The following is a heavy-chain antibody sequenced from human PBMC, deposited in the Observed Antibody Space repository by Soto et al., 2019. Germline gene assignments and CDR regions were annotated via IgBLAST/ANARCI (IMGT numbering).Heavy chain of an antibody. V-gene: IGHV4-59*08. D-gene: IGHD4-17*01. CDR1: GGSISSYY. CDR3: ARYGDNGYAFDF. Sequence: SETLSLTCTVSGGSISSYYWSWIRQPPGKGLEWIGYIYYSGSTNYNPSLKSRVTISVDTSKNQFSLKLSSVTAADTAVYYCARYGDNGYAFDFWGQGTMVTVSS. CDR2: IYYSGST. J-gene: IGHJ3*01.